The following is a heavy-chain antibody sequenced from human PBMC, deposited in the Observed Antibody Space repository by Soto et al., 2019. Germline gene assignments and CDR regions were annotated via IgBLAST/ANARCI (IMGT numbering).Heavy chain of an antibody. CDR2: IYYSGST. D-gene: IGHD6-6*01. CDR1: GGSISSGGYY. Sequence: SETLSLTCTVSGGSISSGGYYWSWIRQHPGKGLEWIGYIYYSGSTYYNPSLKSRVTISVDTSKNQFSLKLSSVTAADTAVYYCASLWGIAAHPGFFYYWGQGTLVTVSS. CDR3: ASLWGIAAHPGFFYY. V-gene: IGHV4-31*03. J-gene: IGHJ4*02.